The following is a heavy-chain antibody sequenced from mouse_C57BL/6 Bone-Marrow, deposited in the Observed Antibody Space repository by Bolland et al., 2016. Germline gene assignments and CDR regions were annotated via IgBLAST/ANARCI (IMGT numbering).Heavy chain of an antibody. J-gene: IGHJ3*01. CDR2: PRDGST. V-gene: IGHV1-85*01. Sequence: PRDGSTKYNEKFKGKATLTVDTSSSTAYMELHSLTSEDSAVYFCARDGYFSYWGQGTLV. D-gene: IGHD2-3*01. CDR3: ARDGYFSY.